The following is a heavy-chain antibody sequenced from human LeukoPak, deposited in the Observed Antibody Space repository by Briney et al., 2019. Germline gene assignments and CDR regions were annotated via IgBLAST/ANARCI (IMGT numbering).Heavy chain of an antibody. J-gene: IGHJ4*02. CDR1: GFTFGGFY. CDR3: TRQDSSGGSCSYVDY. V-gene: IGHV3-73*01. CDR2: IRSKANSYTT. Sequence: GGSLRLSCAASGFTFGGFYMHWVRQPSGKGLEWFGLIRSKANSYTTVYAASVQGRFTISRDDSKNPGYLQMSRLKAEDTAVYHCTRQDSSGGSCSYVDYWGQGNLVTVSS. D-gene: IGHD2-15*01.